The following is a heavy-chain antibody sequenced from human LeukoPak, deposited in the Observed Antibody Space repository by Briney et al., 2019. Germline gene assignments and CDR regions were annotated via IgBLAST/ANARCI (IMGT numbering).Heavy chain of an antibody. V-gene: IGHV4-30-4*01. CDR2: IHYSGST. J-gene: IGHJ6*02. CDR1: GGSITSGDLY. CDR3: ASPTNYGMDV. Sequence: AQTLCLTCIVSGGSITSGDLYWSCIGQPPGKGREWIRYIHYSGSTYYNTSLKSRINISIDKSKNQFFLKLSSVTAADTAVYYCASPTNYGMDVWGQGTTVTVSS. D-gene: IGHD2-2*01.